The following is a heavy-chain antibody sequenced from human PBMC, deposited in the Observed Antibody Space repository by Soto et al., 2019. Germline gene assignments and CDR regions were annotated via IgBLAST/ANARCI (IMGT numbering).Heavy chain of an antibody. D-gene: IGHD6-19*01. Sequence: ASVKVSCKASGYTFTGYYMHWVRQAPGQGLEWMGWINPNSGGTNYAQKFQGWVTMTRDTSISTAYMELRSLRSDDTAVYYCARDRPSLLSSGWRLWGQGTLVTVSS. CDR3: ARDRPSLLSSGWRL. CDR1: GYTFTGYY. V-gene: IGHV1-2*04. CDR2: INPNSGGT. J-gene: IGHJ4*02.